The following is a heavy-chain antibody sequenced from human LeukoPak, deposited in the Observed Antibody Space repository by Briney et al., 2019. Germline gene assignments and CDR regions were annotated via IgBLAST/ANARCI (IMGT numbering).Heavy chain of an antibody. CDR1: GGTFSSYA. D-gene: IGHD6-13*01. CDR3: ASSTPPYSSPLGYYYMDV. Sequence: SVTVSCKASGGTFSSYAISWVRQAPGQGLEWMGGIIPIFGTANYAQKFQGRVTITTDESTSTAYMELSSLRSEDTAVYYCASSTPPYSSPLGYYYMDVWGKGTTVTVSS. CDR2: IIPIFGTA. J-gene: IGHJ6*03. V-gene: IGHV1-69*05.